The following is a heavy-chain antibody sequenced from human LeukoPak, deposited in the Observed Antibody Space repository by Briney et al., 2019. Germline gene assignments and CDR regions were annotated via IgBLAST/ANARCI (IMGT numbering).Heavy chain of an antibody. V-gene: IGHV4-34*01. CDR3: ATSIGYCSGGSCSASRYFDY. D-gene: IGHD2-15*01. CDR2: IYYSGST. J-gene: IGHJ4*02. Sequence: SETLSLTCAVYGGSFSGYYWGWIRQPPGKGLEWIGSIYYSGSTYYNPSLKSRVTISVDTSKNQFSLKLSSVTAADTAVYYCATSIGYCSGGSCSASRYFDYWGQGTLVTVSS. CDR1: GGSFSGYY.